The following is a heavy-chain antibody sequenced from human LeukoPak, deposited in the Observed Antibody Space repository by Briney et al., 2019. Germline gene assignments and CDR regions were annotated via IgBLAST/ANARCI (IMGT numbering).Heavy chain of an antibody. CDR3: AKRYCTGGSCCPDY. CDR1: GFTFSSYS. V-gene: IGHV3-23*01. D-gene: IGHD2-8*02. J-gene: IGHJ4*02. CDR2: ISNTGGST. Sequence: SGGSLRLSCAASGFTFSSYSMNWVRQAPGKGLEWVAAISNTGGSTYHADSVKGRFTISRDNSQNTLYLQMNSLSADDTAIYYCAKRYCTGGSCCPDYWGQGTLVTVSS.